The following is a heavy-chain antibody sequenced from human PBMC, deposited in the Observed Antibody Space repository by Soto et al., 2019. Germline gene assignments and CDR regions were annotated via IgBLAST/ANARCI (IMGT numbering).Heavy chain of an antibody. CDR1: QYTFTNYY. Sequence: ASVKVSGKASQYTFTNYYLHWVRQAPGRRPEWMGWINNGGGTIYAQKFQGRPTMTRDTSITTAYMELSRLNSDDTAFYYCATSSDWSPLLDYWGQGTLVTVSS. CDR3: ATSSDWSPLLDY. J-gene: IGHJ4*02. CDR2: INNGGGT. V-gene: IGHV1-2*02. D-gene: IGHD6-19*01.